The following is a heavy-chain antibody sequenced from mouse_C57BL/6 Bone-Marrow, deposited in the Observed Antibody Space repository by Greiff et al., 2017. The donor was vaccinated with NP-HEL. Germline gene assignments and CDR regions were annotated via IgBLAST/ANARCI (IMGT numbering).Heavy chain of an antibody. Sequence: EVQWVESGGGLVQPGGSLKLSCAASGFTFSDYYMYWVRQTPEKRLEWVAYISNGGGSTYYPDTVKGRFTISRDNAKNTLYLQMSRLKSEDTAMYYCARNYDSDYWGQGTTLTVSS. CDR1: GFTFSDYY. J-gene: IGHJ2*01. CDR2: ISNGGGST. CDR3: ARNYDSDY. D-gene: IGHD2-4*01. V-gene: IGHV5-12*01.